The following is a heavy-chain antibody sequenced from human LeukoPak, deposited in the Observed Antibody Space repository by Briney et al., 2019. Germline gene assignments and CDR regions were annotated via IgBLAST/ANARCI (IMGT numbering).Heavy chain of an antibody. CDR2: INSGGGT. D-gene: IGHD6-19*01. CDR3: AKDSNPYSSGWLLFDY. Sequence: GGSLRLSCAASGFTVSSNYMTWVRQAPGKGLEWVSLINSGGGTFYADSVKGRFTISRDNSKNTLYLQMNSLRAEDTAVYYCAKDSNPYSSGWLLFDYWGQGTLVTVSS. V-gene: IGHV3-66*02. CDR1: GFTVSSNY. J-gene: IGHJ4*02.